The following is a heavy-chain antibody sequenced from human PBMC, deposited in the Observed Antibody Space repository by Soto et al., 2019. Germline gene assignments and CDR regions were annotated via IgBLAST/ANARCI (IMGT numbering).Heavy chain of an antibody. CDR3: ARGLYDFWSGYYSYYMDV. V-gene: IGHV4-34*01. D-gene: IGHD3-3*01. CDR2: INHSGST. CDR1: GGSFSGYY. J-gene: IGHJ6*03. Sequence: PSETLSLTCAVSGGSFSGYYWSWIRQPPGRGLEWIGEINHSGSTNYNPSLKSRVTISVDTSKNQFSLKLSSVTAADTAVYYCARGLYDFWSGYYSYYMDVWGKGTTVTVSS.